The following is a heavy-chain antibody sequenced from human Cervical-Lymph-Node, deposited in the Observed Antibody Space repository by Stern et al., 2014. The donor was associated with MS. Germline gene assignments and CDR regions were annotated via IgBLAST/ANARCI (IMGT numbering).Heavy chain of an antibody. V-gene: IGHV3-33*01. CDR3: ASAYSSSHYYFDY. J-gene: IGHJ4*02. CDR2: IWYDGSNP. CDR1: GFSFSRYA. Sequence: DPLVESGGGVVQPGRSLRLSCAASGFSFSRYAMHWVRQAPGKGLEWVALIWYDGSNPYYADSVTGRFTISRDNFKNTLYLQMNSLRAEDTAVYYCASAYSSSHYYFDYWGQGTLVTVSS. D-gene: IGHD6-13*01.